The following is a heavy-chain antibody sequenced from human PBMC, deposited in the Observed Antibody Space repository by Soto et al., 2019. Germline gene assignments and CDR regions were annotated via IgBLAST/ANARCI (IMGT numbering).Heavy chain of an antibody. Sequence: QVQLQESGPGLVKPSETLSLTCTVSGGSVSSGSYYWSWIRQPPGKGLEWLGYIYYRGSTNYNPSLKSRVTISVDTSKNQFALKLSSVTAADTAVYYCARAKQLVLYYYYGMDVWGQGTTVTVSS. J-gene: IGHJ6*02. CDR2: IYYRGST. D-gene: IGHD6-6*01. V-gene: IGHV4-61*01. CDR1: GGSVSSGSYY. CDR3: ARAKQLVLYYYYGMDV.